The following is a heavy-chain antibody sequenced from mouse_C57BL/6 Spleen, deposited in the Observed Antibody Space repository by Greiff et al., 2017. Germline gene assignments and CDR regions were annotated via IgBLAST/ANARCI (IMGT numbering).Heavy chain of an antibody. CDR2: IRNKANNHAT. Sequence: LVESGGGLVQPGGSMKLSCAASGFTFSDAWMDWVRQSPEKGLEWVAEIRNKANNHATYYAESVKGRFTISRDDSKSSVYLQMNSLRAEDTGIYYCTREYGYDEAMDYWGQGTSVTVSS. CDR1: GFTFSDAW. J-gene: IGHJ4*01. CDR3: TREYGYDEAMDY. V-gene: IGHV6-6*01. D-gene: IGHD2-2*01.